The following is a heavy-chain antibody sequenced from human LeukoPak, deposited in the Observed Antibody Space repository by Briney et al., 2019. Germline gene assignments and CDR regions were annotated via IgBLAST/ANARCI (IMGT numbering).Heavy chain of an antibody. J-gene: IGHJ4*02. CDR1: GFTFDSYA. D-gene: IGHD6-13*01. V-gene: IGHV3-30*09. CDR3: ARHRIAAAVAFYFDS. Sequence: PGGSLRLSCVASGFTFDSYAMNWVRQAPGKGLEWGALISYDGNEKYYADSVQGRFAISRENSMNTLKLHKKSQNSGDRAIYYCARHRIAAAVAFYFDSWGQGALVAVSS. CDR2: ISYDGNEK.